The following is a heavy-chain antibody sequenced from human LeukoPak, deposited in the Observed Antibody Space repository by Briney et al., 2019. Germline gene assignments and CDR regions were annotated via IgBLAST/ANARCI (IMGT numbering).Heavy chain of an antibody. Sequence: PSETLSLTCDVFGGSINSGGYSWSWIRQPPGKGLEWIGYIYYSGSTNYNPSLKSRVTISVDTSKNQFSLKLSSVTAADTAVYYCARGGRGAIPYYYYYYMDVWGKGTTVTVSS. J-gene: IGHJ6*03. CDR1: GGSINSGGYS. V-gene: IGHV4-61*08. CDR3: ARGGRGAIPYYYYYYMDV. D-gene: IGHD3-10*01. CDR2: IYYSGST.